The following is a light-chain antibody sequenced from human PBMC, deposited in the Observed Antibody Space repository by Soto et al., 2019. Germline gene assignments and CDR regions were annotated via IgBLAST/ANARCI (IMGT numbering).Light chain of an antibody. CDR1: SSDVGGYNY. Sequence: QSVLTQPASVSGSPGQSITISCTGTSSDVGGYNYVSWYQQHPGKAPKLMIYEVSNQPSGVSDRFSGSRSGNTASLTISGLRAEDESDYYCISYTSSSTWVFGGGTKVTVL. J-gene: IGLJ3*02. V-gene: IGLV2-14*01. CDR2: EVS. CDR3: ISYTSSSTWV.